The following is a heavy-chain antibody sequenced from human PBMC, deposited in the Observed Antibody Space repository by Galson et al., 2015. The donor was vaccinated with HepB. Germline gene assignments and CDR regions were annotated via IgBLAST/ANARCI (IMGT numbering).Heavy chain of an antibody. CDR3: ARERNGRYSSGWYGGGLDY. CDR2: ISSSSSTI. J-gene: IGHJ4*02. Sequence: SLRLSCAASGFTFSSYSMNWVRQAPGKGLEWVSYISSSSSTIYYADSVKGRFTISRDNAKNSLYLQMNSLRAEDTAVYYCARERNGRYSSGWYGGGLDYWGQGTLVTVSS. V-gene: IGHV3-48*01. CDR1: GFTFSSYS. D-gene: IGHD6-19*01.